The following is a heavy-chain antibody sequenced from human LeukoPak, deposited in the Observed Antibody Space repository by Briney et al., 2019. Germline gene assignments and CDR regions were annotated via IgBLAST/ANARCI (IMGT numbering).Heavy chain of an antibody. D-gene: IGHD1-26*01. CDR1: GFTFSSYE. V-gene: IGHV3-48*03. J-gene: IGHJ4*02. CDR3: AKVRWDHRELLLALDY. Sequence: GGSLRLSCAASGFTFSSYEMNWVRQAPGEGLEWVSYISSSGSTIYYADSVKGRFTISRDNSKNTLYLQMNSLRAEDTAVYYCAKVRWDHRELLLALDYWGQGTLVTVSS. CDR2: ISSSGSTI.